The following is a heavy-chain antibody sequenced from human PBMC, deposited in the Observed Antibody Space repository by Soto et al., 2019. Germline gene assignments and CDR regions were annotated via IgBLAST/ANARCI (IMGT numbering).Heavy chain of an antibody. Sequence: SETLSLTCAVSGGSISSGGYSWSWIRQPPGKGLEWIGYLYHSGSTYYNPSLKSRVTISVDRSKNQFSLKLSSVTAADTAVYYCARASGYCSSTSCDGALYYYYGMDVWGQGTTVTVSS. V-gene: IGHV4-30-2*01. CDR1: GGSISSGGYS. J-gene: IGHJ6*02. CDR3: ARASGYCSSTSCDGALYYYYGMDV. CDR2: LYHSGST. D-gene: IGHD2-2*01.